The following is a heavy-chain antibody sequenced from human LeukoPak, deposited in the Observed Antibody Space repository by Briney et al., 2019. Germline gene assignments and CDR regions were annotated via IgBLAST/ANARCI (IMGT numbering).Heavy chain of an antibody. D-gene: IGHD2/OR15-2a*01. J-gene: IGHJ4*02. V-gene: IGHV3-33*08. CDR2: IWYDGSNK. CDR1: GFIFSSSA. CDR3: AREGPRGNSQFDY. Sequence: GGSLRLSCAVSGFIFSSSAMSWVRQAPGKGLEWVALIWYDGSNKYYADSVKGRLTISRDNSKNTLYLQMNSLRAEDTAVYYCAREGPRGNSQFDYWGQGTLVTVSS.